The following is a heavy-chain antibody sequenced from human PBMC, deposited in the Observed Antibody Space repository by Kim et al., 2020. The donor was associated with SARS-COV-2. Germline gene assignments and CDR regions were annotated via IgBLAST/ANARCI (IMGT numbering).Heavy chain of an antibody. D-gene: IGHD3-16*01. J-gene: IGHJ4*01. V-gene: IGHV3-23*01. CDR2: FTRDGIT. CDR1: GFTFNNYG. CDR3: CAYHGAGGHFTY. Sequence: GGSLRLSCAASGFTFNNYGMTWVRQAPGKGLEWVSSFTRDGITYYADFVKGRFTISRDNSKNVLSLQMNSLRVEDTAAYYCCAYHGAGGHFTYLGHGTL.